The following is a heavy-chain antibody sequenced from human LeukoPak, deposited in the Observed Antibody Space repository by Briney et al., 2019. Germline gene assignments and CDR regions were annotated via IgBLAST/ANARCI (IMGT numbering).Heavy chain of an antibody. CDR3: ARSSSSAAYYFDY. V-gene: IGHV4-61*01. Sequence: SETLSPTCTVSGGSVSSGSYYWSWIRQPPGKGLEWIGYIYYSGSTNYNPSLKSRVTISVDTSKNQFSLKLSSVTAADTAVYYCARSSSSAAYYFDYWGQGTLVTVSS. D-gene: IGHD6-19*01. J-gene: IGHJ4*02. CDR1: GGSVSSGSYY. CDR2: IYYSGST.